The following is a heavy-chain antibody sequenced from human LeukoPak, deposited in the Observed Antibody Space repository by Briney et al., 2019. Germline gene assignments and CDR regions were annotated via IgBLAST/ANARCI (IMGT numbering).Heavy chain of an antibody. J-gene: IGHJ3*02. Sequence: PGGSLRLSCVGSGFTFSNYSFNWVRQAPGKGLEWVSSISKGSGYIYQTDSVKGRFTISRDNAKNSLYLQMNSLRAEDTAAYYCARDRGYCTNGVCFVYAFDIWGQGTMVTVSS. CDR1: GFTFSNYS. CDR3: ARDRGYCTNGVCFVYAFDI. V-gene: IGHV3-21*01. D-gene: IGHD2-8*01. CDR2: ISKGSGYI.